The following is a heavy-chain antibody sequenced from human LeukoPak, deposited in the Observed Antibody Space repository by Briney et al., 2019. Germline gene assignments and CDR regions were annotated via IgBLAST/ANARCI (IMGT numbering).Heavy chain of an antibody. D-gene: IGHD1-20*01. V-gene: IGHV1-69*04. J-gene: IGHJ4*02. CDR2: IIPILGIA. Sequence: ASVKVSCKASGGTFSSYAISWVRQAPGQGLEWMGRIIPILGIANYAQKFQGRVTITADKSTSTAYMELSSLRSEDTAVYYCARGNWNDQPVGHWGQGTLVTVSS. CDR1: GGTFSSYA. CDR3: ARGNWNDQPVGH.